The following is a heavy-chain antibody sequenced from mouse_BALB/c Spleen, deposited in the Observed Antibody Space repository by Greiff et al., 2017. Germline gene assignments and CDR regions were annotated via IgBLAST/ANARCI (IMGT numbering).Heavy chain of an antibody. J-gene: IGHJ4*01. CDR1: GFTFSSYT. D-gene: IGHD2-3*01. V-gene: IGHV5-6-4*01. CDR3: TRDGYYVGYAMDY. CDR2: ISSGGSYT. Sequence: EVHLVESGGGLVKPGGSLKLSCAASGFTFSSYTMSWVRQTPEKRLEWVATISSGGSYTYYPDSVKGRFTISRDNAKNTLYLQMSSLKSEDTAMYYCTRDGYYVGYAMDYWGQGTSVTVSS.